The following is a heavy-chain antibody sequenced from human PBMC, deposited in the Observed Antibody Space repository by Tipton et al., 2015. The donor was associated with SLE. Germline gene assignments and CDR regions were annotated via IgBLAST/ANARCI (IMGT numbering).Heavy chain of an antibody. CDR2: INESGSS. J-gene: IGHJ6*02. V-gene: IGHV4-34*01. CDR1: GGSFRGYY. D-gene: IGHD4/OR15-4a*01. CDR3: ARGDYPYGMDV. Sequence: LRLSCAVYGGSFRGYYWNWIRQPPGKGLEWIGEINESGSSKYNPSLKSGVTISIDTSKSQFSLKVSSMTAADTAVYYCARGDYPYGMDVWGQGTTVTVS.